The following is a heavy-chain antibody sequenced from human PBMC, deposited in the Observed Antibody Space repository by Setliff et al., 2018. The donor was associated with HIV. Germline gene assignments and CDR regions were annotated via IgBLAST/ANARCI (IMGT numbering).Heavy chain of an antibody. CDR1: GDSISSNNYY. J-gene: IGHJ4*02. Sequence: SETLSLTCAVSGDSISSNNYYWSWIRQPAGKGLEWIGHVYSTGNTNYNPSLKSRLTISVDAAKNQFSLKLSSVTTADTAVYYCARATATWLVDNWGQGTLVTVSS. CDR2: VYSTGNT. V-gene: IGHV4-61*10. CDR3: ARATATWLVDN. D-gene: IGHD2-15*01.